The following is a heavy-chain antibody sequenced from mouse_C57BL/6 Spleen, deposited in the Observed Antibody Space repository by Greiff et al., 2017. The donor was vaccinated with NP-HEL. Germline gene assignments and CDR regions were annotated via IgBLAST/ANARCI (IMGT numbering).Heavy chain of an antibody. CDR1: GFNIKDYY. CDR2: IDPEDGDT. CDR3: TRYYGSSYEDAMDY. V-gene: IGHV14-1*01. Sequence: VQLQQSGAELVRPGASVKLSCTASGFNIKDYYMHWVKQRPEQGLEWIGRIDPEDGDTEYAPKFQGKATMTADTSSNTAYLQLSSLTSEDTAVYYCTRYYGSSYEDAMDYWGQGTSVTVSS. D-gene: IGHD1-1*01. J-gene: IGHJ4*01.